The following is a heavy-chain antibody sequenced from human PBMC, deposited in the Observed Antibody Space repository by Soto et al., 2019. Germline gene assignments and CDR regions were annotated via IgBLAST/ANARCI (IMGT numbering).Heavy chain of an antibody. V-gene: IGHV4-59*01. CDR1: GGSISSYY. Sequence: SETLSLTCTVSGGSISSYYWSWIRQPPGKGLEWIGYIYYSGSTNYNPSLKSRVTISVDTSKNQFSLKLSSLTAADTAVYYCARRWGGTFDYWGQGTLVTVS. D-gene: IGHD2-21*01. J-gene: IGHJ4*02. CDR2: IYYSGST. CDR3: ARRWGGTFDY.